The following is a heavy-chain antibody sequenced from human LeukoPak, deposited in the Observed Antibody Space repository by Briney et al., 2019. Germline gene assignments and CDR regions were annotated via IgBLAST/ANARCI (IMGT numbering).Heavy chain of an antibody. Sequence: PGGSLSLSCTASGFIASSNYMIWVRQPPGEGLESVSSIYCGGSPYSADPVTGRFTISQDKSKNTLYLQMPSLRGEDTAIYYCARGEGYCSGGSCLRYWGQGPRV. D-gene: IGHD2-15*01. V-gene: IGHV3-53*01. CDR3: ARGEGYCSGGSCLRY. CDR1: GFIASSNY. J-gene: IGHJ4*02. CDR2: IYCGGSP.